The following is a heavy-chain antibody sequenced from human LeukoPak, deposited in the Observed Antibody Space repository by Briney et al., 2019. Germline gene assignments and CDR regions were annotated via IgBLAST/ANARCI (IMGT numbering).Heavy chain of an antibody. Sequence: SETLSLTCTVSGGSISSSSYYWGWIRQPPGKGLEWIGSIHYSGSTYYNPSLKSRVTISVDTSKNQFSLKLSSVTAADTAVYYCARTAGSQAEHFQHWGQGTLVTVSS. J-gene: IGHJ1*01. CDR1: GGSISSSSYY. CDR3: ARTAGSQAEHFQH. V-gene: IGHV4-39*07. CDR2: IHYSGST. D-gene: IGHD1-1*01.